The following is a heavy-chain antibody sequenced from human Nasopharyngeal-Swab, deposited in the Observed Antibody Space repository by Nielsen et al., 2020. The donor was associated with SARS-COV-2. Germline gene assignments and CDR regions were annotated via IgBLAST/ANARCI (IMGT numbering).Heavy chain of an antibody. V-gene: IGHV3-23*01. CDR3: AKSWTYYFDY. Sequence: WIRQPPGKGLEWVSAISGSGGSTYYADSVKGRFTISRDNSRNTLYLQMNSLGAEDTAVYYCAKSWTYYFDYWGQGTLVTVSS. D-gene: IGHD3/OR15-3a*01. CDR2: ISGSGGST. J-gene: IGHJ4*02.